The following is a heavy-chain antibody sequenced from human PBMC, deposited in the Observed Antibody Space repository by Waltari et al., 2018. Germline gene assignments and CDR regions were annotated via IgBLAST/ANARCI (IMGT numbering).Heavy chain of an antibody. CDR3: TTGIVELESERAAF. D-gene: IGHD1-1*01. CDR1: GVTIGGTA. J-gene: IGHJ4*02. CDR2: VRSKHNNFAT. Sequence: EVQVVESGGGFIQTGESLGLSCVASGVTIGGTAMEWVRQSPGKGLQWIGRVRSKHNNFATVYAESMRGRSMVSRNASMNTAYLQIDNVTPDDTAVYYCTTGIVELESERAAFWGRGVLVTVTS. V-gene: IGHV3-73*01.